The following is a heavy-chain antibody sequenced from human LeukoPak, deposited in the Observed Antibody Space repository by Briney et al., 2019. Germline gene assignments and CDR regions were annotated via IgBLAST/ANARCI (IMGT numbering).Heavy chain of an antibody. D-gene: IGHD6-19*01. CDR3: ARDQTSSGWLNWFDP. CDR1: GFTVSTNY. CDR2: IYSGDIT. V-gene: IGHV3-53*01. J-gene: IGHJ5*02. Sequence: PGGSLRLSCAASGFTVSTNYMTWVRQAPGKGLDWVSVIYSGDITYYADSVKGRFTISRDNSKNTLYLQMNSLRAEDTAVYYCARDQTSSGWLNWFDPWGQGTLVTVSS.